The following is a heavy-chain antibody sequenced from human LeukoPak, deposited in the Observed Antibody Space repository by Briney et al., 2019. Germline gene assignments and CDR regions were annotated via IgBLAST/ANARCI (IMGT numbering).Heavy chain of an antibody. CDR1: GFTFSSYG. J-gene: IGHJ4*02. D-gene: IGHD3-22*01. V-gene: IGHV3-33*01. CDR2: IWYDGSNK. CDR3: ARAAYDSSGYLTL. Sequence: PGRSLRLSCEASGFTFSSYGMHWVRQDPGKGLEWVAVIWYDGSNKYHADSVKGRFTISRDNSKNKFYLQMNSLRAEDTAVYYCARAAYDSSGYLTLWGQGTLVTVSS.